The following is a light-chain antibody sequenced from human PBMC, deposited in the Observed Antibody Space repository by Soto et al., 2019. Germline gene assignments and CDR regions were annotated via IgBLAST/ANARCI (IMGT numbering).Light chain of an antibody. V-gene: IGKV1-5*03. CDR3: QQYNSYGT. CDR1: QSISSW. Sequence: DIQMTXXPXTLSASVGDRVTITCRASQSISSWLAWYQQKPGKAPKLLIYKASSLESGVPSRFSGSGSGTEFTLTSSSLQPDDFATYYCQQYNSYGTFGQGTKVEIK. CDR2: KAS. J-gene: IGKJ1*01.